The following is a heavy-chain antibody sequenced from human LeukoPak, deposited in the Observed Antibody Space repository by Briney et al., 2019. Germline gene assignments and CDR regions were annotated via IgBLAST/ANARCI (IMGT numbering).Heavy chain of an antibody. D-gene: IGHD3-22*01. J-gene: IGHJ4*02. V-gene: IGHV3-23*01. CDR2: ISGSGGST. CDR1: GFTFSNYG. Sequence: GGSLRLSCAASGFTFSNYGMNWVRQAPGKGLEWVSGISGSGGSTYSADSVKGRFIISRDNSKNMLYLQMNSLRAEDTAVYYCAKDRAYYSDSSGYYLVRAYDYWGQGTLVTVSS. CDR3: AKDRAYYSDSSGYYLVRAYDY.